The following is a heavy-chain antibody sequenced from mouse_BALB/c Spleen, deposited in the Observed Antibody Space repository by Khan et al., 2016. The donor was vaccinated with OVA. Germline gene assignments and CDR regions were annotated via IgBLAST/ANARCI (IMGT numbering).Heavy chain of an antibody. CDR2: FSDGGSYT. V-gene: IGHV5-4*02. D-gene: IGHD1-1*02. J-gene: IGHJ3*01. CDR1: GFTFSDYY. Sequence: EVELVESGGGLVKPGGSLKLSCAASGFTFSDYYMYWVRQTPEKRLEWVATFSDGGSYTYYPDSVKGRFTISRDNAKNNLYLQMSSLKSEDTAMYYCARAGYGGFAYWGQGTLVTVSA. CDR3: ARAGYGGFAY.